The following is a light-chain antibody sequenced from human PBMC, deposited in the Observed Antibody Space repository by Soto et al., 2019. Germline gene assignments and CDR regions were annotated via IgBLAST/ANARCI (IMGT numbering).Light chain of an antibody. Sequence: DIQMTQSPSTLSASVGDRVTITCRASQSINNWLAWYQQKPGKAPKLLIYKASSLESGVPSRFSGSGSGTEFTLTISSLQPDDFATYYCQQYNSSFGQGTKVEIK. CDR3: QQYNSS. CDR1: QSINNW. V-gene: IGKV1-5*03. J-gene: IGKJ1*01. CDR2: KAS.